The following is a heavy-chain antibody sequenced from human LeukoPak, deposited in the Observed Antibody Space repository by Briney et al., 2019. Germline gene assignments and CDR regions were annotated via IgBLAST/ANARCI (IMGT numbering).Heavy chain of an antibody. CDR1: GGSISSSSYF. CDR3: ARAAKLALPPGRSSSWYGANDY. Sequence: PSETLSLTCTVFGGSISSSSYFWGWIRQPAGKGLEWIGSISHSGSTYYDPSLKSRITISVDTSKNQFSLKLSSVTAADTAVYYCARAAKLALPPGRSSSWYGANDYWGQGTLVTVSS. J-gene: IGHJ4*02. V-gene: IGHV4-39*01. CDR2: ISHSGST. D-gene: IGHD6-13*01.